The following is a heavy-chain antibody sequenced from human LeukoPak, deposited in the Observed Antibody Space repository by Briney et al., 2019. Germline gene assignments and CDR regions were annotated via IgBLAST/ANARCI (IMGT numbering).Heavy chain of an antibody. V-gene: IGHV1-8*01. CDR1: GYTFTSYD. Sequence: ASVKVSCKASGYTFTSYDINWVRQATGQGLEWMGWMNPNSGNTGYAQKFQGRVTMTRNTSTSTAYMELSSLRSEDTAVYYCARGYDSSGYYIDYWGQGTLVTASS. J-gene: IGHJ4*02. CDR2: MNPNSGNT. D-gene: IGHD3-22*01. CDR3: ARGYDSSGYYIDY.